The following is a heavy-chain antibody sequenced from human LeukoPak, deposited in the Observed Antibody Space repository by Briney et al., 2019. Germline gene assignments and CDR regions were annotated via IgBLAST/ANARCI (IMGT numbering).Heavy chain of an antibody. Sequence: SETLSLTCAVYGGSFSGYFWSWIRQPPGKGLEWIGEISQSGCINYKPSLKSRVTMSVDTSTNHFSLRLSSVTAADTAVYYCSSGGLGNRLGYWGQGTLVTVSS. D-gene: IGHD3/OR15-3a*01. CDR1: GGSFSGYF. CDR3: SSGGLGNRLGY. CDR2: ISQSGCI. J-gene: IGHJ4*02. V-gene: IGHV4-34*01.